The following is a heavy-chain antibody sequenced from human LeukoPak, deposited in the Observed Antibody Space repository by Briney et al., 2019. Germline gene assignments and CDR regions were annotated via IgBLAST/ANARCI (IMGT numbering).Heavy chain of an antibody. V-gene: IGHV3-72*01. Sequence: PGGSLRLSCAASGFTFSDHYMDWVRQAPGKGLEWIGRTRNKANSYTTEYAASVKGRFTVSRGDSKNSLYLQMNSLKTEDTAVYYCTRGASSSSPQYFYALDVWGQGTTVTVPS. CDR2: TRNKANSYTT. CDR3: TRGASSSSPQYFYALDV. CDR1: GFTFSDHY. J-gene: IGHJ6*02. D-gene: IGHD2-2*01.